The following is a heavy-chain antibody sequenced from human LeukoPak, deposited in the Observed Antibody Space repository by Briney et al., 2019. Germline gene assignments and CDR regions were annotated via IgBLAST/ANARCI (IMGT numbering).Heavy chain of an antibody. Sequence: SETLSLTCTVSGGSISSSSYYWGWIRQPPGKRLEWIGSIYYSGSTYYNPSLKSRVTISVDTSKNQFSLKLSSVTAADTAVYYCARLTEIVVVPAADYWGQGTLVTVSS. V-gene: IGHV4-39*01. CDR3: ARLTEIVVVPAADY. CDR2: IYYSGST. D-gene: IGHD2-2*01. CDR1: GGSISSSSYY. J-gene: IGHJ4*02.